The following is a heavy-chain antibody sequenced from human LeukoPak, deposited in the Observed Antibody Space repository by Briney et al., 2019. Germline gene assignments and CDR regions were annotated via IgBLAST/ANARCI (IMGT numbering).Heavy chain of an antibody. CDR3: ARGPSNYDILTGYLLTYYYYYYMDV. J-gene: IGHJ6*03. CDR1: GYTFTNYA. V-gene: IGHV1-8*03. Sequence: ASVKVSCKPSGYTFTNYAMHWVRQAPAQRLEWMGWMNPNSGNTGYAQKFQGRVTITRNTSISTAYMELSSQRSEDTAVYYCARGPSNYDILTGYLLTYYYYYYMDVWGKGTTVTVSS. D-gene: IGHD3-9*01. CDR2: MNPNSGNT.